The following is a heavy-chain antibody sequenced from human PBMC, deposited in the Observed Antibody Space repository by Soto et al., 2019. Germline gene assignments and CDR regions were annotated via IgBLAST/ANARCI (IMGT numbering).Heavy chain of an antibody. CDR2: ISAYNGNT. CDR1: GYTFTSYG. J-gene: IGHJ3*02. Sequence: ASVKVSCKASGYTFTSYGISWVRQAPGQGLEWMGWISAYNGNTNYAQKLQGRVTMTTDTSTSTAYMELRSLRSDDTAVYYCARFGHCSGGSCSSSRAFDIWGQGTMVTVSS. D-gene: IGHD2-15*01. V-gene: IGHV1-18*01. CDR3: ARFGHCSGGSCSSSRAFDI.